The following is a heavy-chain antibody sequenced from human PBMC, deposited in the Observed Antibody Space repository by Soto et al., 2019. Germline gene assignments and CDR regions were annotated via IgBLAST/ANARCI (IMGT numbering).Heavy chain of an antibody. CDR2: ISSSGDII. D-gene: IGHD3-22*01. CDR3: ARDLGYYASDGYFDY. Sequence: GESLRLSCAGSGFTFSDYYMSWIRQAPGKGLEWVSYISSSGDIIYYADSVKGRFTISRDNAKNSLYLQMNSLRAEDTAVYYFARDLGYYASDGYFDYWGQGTLVTVSS. J-gene: IGHJ4*02. V-gene: IGHV3-11*01. CDR1: GFTFSDYY.